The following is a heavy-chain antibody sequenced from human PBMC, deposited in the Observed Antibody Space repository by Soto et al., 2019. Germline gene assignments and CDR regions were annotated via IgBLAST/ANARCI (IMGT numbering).Heavy chain of an antibody. V-gene: IGHV3-23*01. CDR1: RFTFSSYA. J-gene: IGHJ6*02. D-gene: IGHD2-21*01. CDR2: ISRSXGST. CDR3: AKANIRIAPRMDV. Sequence: GGSRSISRAASRFTFSSYAMSCVRQAPGKGLEGVSAISRSXGSTDYAHSVKGRFTISRDNSKNTLYLQMNSLRAEETAVYYCAKANIRIAPRMDVWRQGTTVTVSS.